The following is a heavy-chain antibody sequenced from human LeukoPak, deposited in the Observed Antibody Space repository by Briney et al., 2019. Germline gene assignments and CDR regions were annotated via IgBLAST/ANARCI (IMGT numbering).Heavy chain of an antibody. CDR3: AELGITMIGGV. Sequence: PGGSLRLSCAASGFTFDDYGMSWVRQAPGKGLEWVAGINWNGGSTGYADSVKGRFTISRDNAKNSLYLQMNSLRAEDTAVYYCAELGITMIGGVWGKGTTVTISS. D-gene: IGHD3-10*02. J-gene: IGHJ6*04. V-gene: IGHV3-20*04. CDR2: INWNGGST. CDR1: GFTFDDYG.